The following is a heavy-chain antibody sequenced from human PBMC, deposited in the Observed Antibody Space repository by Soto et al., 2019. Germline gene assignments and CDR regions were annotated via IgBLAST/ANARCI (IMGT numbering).Heavy chain of an antibody. Sequence: PSETLSLTCAVYGGSFSGYYWSWIRQPPGKGLEWIGEINHSGSTNYNPSLKSRVTISVDTSKNQFSLKLSSVTAADTAVYYCARGWYYYGSGSYYAYYYYGMDVWGHGTTVTVSS. J-gene: IGHJ6*02. CDR2: INHSGST. V-gene: IGHV4-34*01. CDR1: GGSFSGYY. CDR3: ARGWYYYGSGSYYAYYYYGMDV. D-gene: IGHD3-10*01.